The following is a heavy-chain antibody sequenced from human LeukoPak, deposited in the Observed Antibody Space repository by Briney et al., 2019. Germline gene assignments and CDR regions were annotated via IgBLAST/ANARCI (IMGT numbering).Heavy chain of an antibody. D-gene: IGHD3-22*01. Sequence: ASVKVSCKASGYTFTGYYMHWVRQAPGQGLEWMGWIKPNSGGTNYAQKFQGWVTMTRDTSISTAYMELSRLRSDDTAVYYCARGGTSYYYDSSGSGWFDPWGQGTLVTVSS. CDR1: GYTFTGYY. J-gene: IGHJ5*02. CDR3: ARGGTSYYYDSSGSGWFDP. V-gene: IGHV1-2*04. CDR2: IKPNSGGT.